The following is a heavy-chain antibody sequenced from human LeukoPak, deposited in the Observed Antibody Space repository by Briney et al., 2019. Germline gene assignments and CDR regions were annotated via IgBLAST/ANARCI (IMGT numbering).Heavy chain of an antibody. J-gene: IGHJ5*02. CDR2: IYPGDSNT. CDR1: GYSFTTYW. Sequence: GESLKISCKGSGYSFTTYWIGWVRQMPGKGLEWMGIIYPGDSNTRYSPSFQGQVTISADKSLSTVYLQWSSLKASDTAMYYCARTATNWFDPWGQGTLVTVSS. V-gene: IGHV5-51*01. CDR3: ARTATNWFDP.